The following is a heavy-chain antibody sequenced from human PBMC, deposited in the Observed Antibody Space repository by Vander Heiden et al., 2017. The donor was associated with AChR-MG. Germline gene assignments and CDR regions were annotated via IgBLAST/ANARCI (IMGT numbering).Heavy chain of an antibody. CDR3: ARDSNARLSGSYERPQAFDI. CDR2: IWDDGSNK. D-gene: IGHD1-26*01. CDR1: GFTFSSYG. Sequence: QVQLLESGGCVVQPGRSLRLSCAASGFTFSSYGMHGVRQGPGKGLEWVAVIWDDGSNKDYADSVKGRFTISRDNSKNALYLQMNSLRAEDTAVYYCARDSNARLSGSYERPQAFDIGGQGTMVTVSS. J-gene: IGHJ3*02. V-gene: IGHV3-33*01.